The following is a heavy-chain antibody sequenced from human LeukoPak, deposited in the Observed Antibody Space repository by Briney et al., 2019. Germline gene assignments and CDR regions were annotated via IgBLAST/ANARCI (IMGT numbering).Heavy chain of an antibody. Sequence: PGGSLRLSCAASGFTFSSYAMSWVRQAPGKGLEWVSAISDSGDSTYYGDSVKGRFTISRDNSKNTLYLQMNSLRAEDTAVYYCAKTRPLDSSSWSHGDYWGQGTLVTVSS. CDR2: ISDSGDST. CDR3: AKTRPLDSSSWSHGDY. V-gene: IGHV3-23*01. CDR1: GFTFSSYA. J-gene: IGHJ4*02. D-gene: IGHD6-13*01.